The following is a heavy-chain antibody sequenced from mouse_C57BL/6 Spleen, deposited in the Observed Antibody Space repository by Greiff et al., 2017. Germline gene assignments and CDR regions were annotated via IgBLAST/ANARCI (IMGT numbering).Heavy chain of an antibody. CDR2: INYDGSST. D-gene: IGHD1-1*01. Sequence: EVMLVESEGGLVQPGSSMKLSCTASGFTFSDYYMAWVRQVPEKGLEWVANINYDGSSTYYLDSLKSRFIISRDNAKNILYLQMSSLKSEDTATYYCAREGYYYGNWYFDVWGTGTTVTVSS. CDR1: GFTFSDYY. V-gene: IGHV5-16*01. J-gene: IGHJ1*03. CDR3: AREGYYYGNWYFDV.